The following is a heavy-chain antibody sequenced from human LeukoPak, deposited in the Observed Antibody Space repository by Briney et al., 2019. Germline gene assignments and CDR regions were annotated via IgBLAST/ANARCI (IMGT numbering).Heavy chain of an antibody. CDR2: ISSSGSTI. CDR1: GFTFSSYE. CDR3: AREVVLRYFDR. V-gene: IGHV3-48*03. D-gene: IGHD3-3*01. J-gene: IGHJ4*02. Sequence: GGSLRLSCAASGFTFSSYEMNWVRQAPGKGLEWVSYISSSGSTIYYADSVKGRFTISRDNAKNSLYLQMNSLRAEDTAVYYRAREVVLRYFDRWGQGTLVTVSS.